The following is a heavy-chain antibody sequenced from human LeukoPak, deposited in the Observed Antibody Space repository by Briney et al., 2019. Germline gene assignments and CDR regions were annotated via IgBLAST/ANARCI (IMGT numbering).Heavy chain of an antibody. CDR2: ISNSGRYI. CDR1: GFTLNTYS. V-gene: IGHV3-21*01. Sequence: GGSLRLSCAASGFTLNTYSINCLRQAPGKGLEWVSSISNSGRYIYSADSVKGRFTTSRDNAKESLYLQMNSLGAGDTAVYYCARDVFDRQQLHHGAFDFWGPGTMVTVSS. CDR3: ARDVFDRQQLHHGAFDF. D-gene: IGHD6-13*01. J-gene: IGHJ3*01.